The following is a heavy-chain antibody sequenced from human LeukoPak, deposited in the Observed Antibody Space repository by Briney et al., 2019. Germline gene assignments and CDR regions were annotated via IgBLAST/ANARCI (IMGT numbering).Heavy chain of an antibody. Sequence: ASEKVSCKASGYTFTNYDINWVRQATGQGLEWMGWMNPNSGNTGYAQNFQGRVTMTRDTSISTAYMQVTSLRSEDTAIYYCARTNGDLDYWGQGTLVTVSS. CDR2: MNPNSGNT. CDR1: GYTFTNYD. D-gene: IGHD4-17*01. J-gene: IGHJ4*02. CDR3: ARTNGDLDY. V-gene: IGHV1-8*01.